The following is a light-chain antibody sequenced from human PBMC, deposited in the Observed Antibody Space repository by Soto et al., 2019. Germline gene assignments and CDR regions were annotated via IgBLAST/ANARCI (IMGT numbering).Light chain of an antibody. CDR1: QSVRSNY. CDR2: GAS. Sequence: EFVLTQSPGTLSLSPGERATLSCRASQSVRSNYLAWDQQKPGQSPRLLIYGASNRATGIPDRFSGSGSGTDFTLTISRLEPEDFAVFYCQHYGSSAYTFGLGTTLEIK. V-gene: IGKV3-20*01. J-gene: IGKJ2*01. CDR3: QHYGSSAYT.